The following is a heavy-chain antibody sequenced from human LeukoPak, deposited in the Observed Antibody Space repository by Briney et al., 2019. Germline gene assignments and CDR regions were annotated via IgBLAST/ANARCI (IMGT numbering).Heavy chain of an antibody. CDR2: INHSGST. CDR1: GGSFSGYY. D-gene: IGHD4-17*01. V-gene: IGHV4-34*01. Sequence: PSETLSLTCAVYGGSFSGYYWSWIRQPPGMGLEWIGEINHSGSTNYNPSLKSRVTISVDTSKNQFSLKLSSVTAADTAVYYCAREETVTPGGYWGQGTLVTVSS. CDR3: AREETVTPGGY. J-gene: IGHJ4*02.